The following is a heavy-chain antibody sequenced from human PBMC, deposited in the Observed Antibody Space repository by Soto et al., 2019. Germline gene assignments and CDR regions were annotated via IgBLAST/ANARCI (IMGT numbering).Heavy chain of an antibody. CDR2: ISSSDNIV. D-gene: IGHD3-22*01. V-gene: IGHV3-11*01. J-gene: IGHJ4*02. CDR3: ARDLGYYDSSGYFDY. Sequence: GGSLRLSCAASGFTFSDYYMSWIRQAPGKGLEWVAYISSSDNIVYYADSVKGRFTISRDNAKNSLYLQMNSLRAEDTAVYYCARDLGYYDSSGYFDYWGQGTLVTVSS. CDR1: GFTFSDYY.